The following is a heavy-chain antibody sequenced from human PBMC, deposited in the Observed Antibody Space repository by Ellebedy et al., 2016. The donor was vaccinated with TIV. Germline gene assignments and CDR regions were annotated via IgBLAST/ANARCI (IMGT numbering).Heavy chain of an antibody. CDR3: AKDPREWLQRGYFDC. J-gene: IGHJ4*02. CDR2: INSDGRST. V-gene: IGHV3-74*01. D-gene: IGHD6-19*01. CDR1: GFTFSGNW. Sequence: GESLKISCAASGFTFSGNWMHWVRQAPGKGLVWVSRINSDGRSTTYADSVKGRFTISRDNSKNTLYLQMSSLRAEDTAVYYCAKDPREWLQRGYFDCWGQGTLVTVSS.